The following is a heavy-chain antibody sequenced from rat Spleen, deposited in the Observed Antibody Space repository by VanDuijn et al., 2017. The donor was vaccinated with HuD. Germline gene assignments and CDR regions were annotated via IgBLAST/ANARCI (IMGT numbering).Heavy chain of an antibody. J-gene: IGHJ2*01. CDR3: TTVSRGITMRYYIDC. V-gene: IGHV5-20*01. D-gene: IGHD1-9*01. CDR2: MSDDGRRI. Sequence: EVQLVESDGGLVQPGRSLKLSCAASGFTFSAYYMAWVRQAPTKGLEWVATMSDDGRRIYYRDSVKCRFTISRDNAKSTLYLQMDSVRSEDTATYYCTTVSRGITMRYYIDCWCPGGMVTVTS. CDR1: GFTFSAYY.